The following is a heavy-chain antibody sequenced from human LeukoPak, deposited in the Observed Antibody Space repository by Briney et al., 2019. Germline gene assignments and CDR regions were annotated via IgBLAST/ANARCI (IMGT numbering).Heavy chain of an antibody. V-gene: IGHV7-4-1*02. Sequence: ASVKVSCKASGYTFTSYAMNWVRQAPGQGLEWMGWINTNTGNPTYAQGFTGRFVFSLDTSVSTAYLQISSLKAEDTAVYYCARGVVPAANTYYMDVWGKGTTVTVSS. CDR2: INTNTGNP. CDR3: ARGVVPAANTYYMDV. J-gene: IGHJ6*03. D-gene: IGHD2-2*01. CDR1: GYTFTSYA.